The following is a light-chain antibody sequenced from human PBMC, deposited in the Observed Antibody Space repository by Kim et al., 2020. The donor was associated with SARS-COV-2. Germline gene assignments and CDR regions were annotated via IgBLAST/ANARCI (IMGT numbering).Light chain of an antibody. V-gene: IGKV3-11*01. J-gene: IGKJ5*01. CDR1: QSVSSF. CDR2: DAS. Sequence: SPGERATLSCRASQSVSSFLDWYQQKPGHAPRLLIYDASNGATGIPARFSGSGSGTDFTLTISSLEPEDFAVYYCQQRSNWPPITFGQGTRLEIK. CDR3: QQRSNWPPIT.